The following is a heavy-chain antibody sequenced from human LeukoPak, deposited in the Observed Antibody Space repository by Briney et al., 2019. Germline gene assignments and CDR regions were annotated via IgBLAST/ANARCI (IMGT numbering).Heavy chain of an antibody. D-gene: IGHD2-15*01. CDR2: IWYDGSNK. CDR1: GFTFSSYG. J-gene: IGHJ6*04. Sequence: GGSLRLSCAASGFTFSSYGMPWVRQAPGKGLEWVAVIWYDGSNKYYADSVKGRFTISRDNSKNTLYLQMNSLRAEDTAVYYCARSCSGGSCYYYGMDVWGKGTTVTVSS. CDR3: ARSCSGGSCYYYGMDV. V-gene: IGHV3-33*01.